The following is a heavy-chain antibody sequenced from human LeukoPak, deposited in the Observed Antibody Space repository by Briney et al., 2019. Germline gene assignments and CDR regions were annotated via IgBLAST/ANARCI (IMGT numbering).Heavy chain of an antibody. J-gene: IGHJ4*02. CDR2: IRYDGSNK. CDR3: AKGPTMVRGVIFY. D-gene: IGHD3-10*01. Sequence: GGSLRLSCAASGFTFSSYGMHWVRQAPGKGLEWVAFIRYDGSNKYYADSVKGRFTISRDNSKNTLYLQMNSLRAEDTAVYYCAKGPTMVRGVIFYWGQGTLVTVPS. V-gene: IGHV3-30*02. CDR1: GFTFSSYG.